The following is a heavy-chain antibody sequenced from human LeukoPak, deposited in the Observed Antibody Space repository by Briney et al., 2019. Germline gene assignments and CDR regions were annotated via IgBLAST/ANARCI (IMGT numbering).Heavy chain of an antibody. Sequence: SETLSLTCTVSGGSISSYYWSWIRQPPGKGLEWIGYIYYSGSTNYNPSLKSRVTISVDTSKNQFSLKLSSVTAADTAVYYCARDITCGSGSYYDYWGQGTLVTVSS. D-gene: IGHD3-10*01. CDR3: ARDITCGSGSYYDY. CDR1: GGSISSYY. V-gene: IGHV4-59*01. J-gene: IGHJ4*02. CDR2: IYYSGST.